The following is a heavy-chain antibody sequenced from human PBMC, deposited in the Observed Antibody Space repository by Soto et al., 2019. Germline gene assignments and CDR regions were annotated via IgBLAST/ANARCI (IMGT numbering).Heavy chain of an antibody. CDR2: ISGSGGST. Sequence: PGGSLRLSCAASGFTFSSYAMSWVRQAPGKGLEWVSAISGSGGSTYYADSVKGRFTISRDNSKNTLYLQMNSLRAEDTAVYYSASSLVRAVVMFDYWGQGTLVTVSS. D-gene: IGHD3-22*01. CDR3: ASSLVRAVVMFDY. CDR1: GFTFSSYA. V-gene: IGHV3-23*01. J-gene: IGHJ4*02.